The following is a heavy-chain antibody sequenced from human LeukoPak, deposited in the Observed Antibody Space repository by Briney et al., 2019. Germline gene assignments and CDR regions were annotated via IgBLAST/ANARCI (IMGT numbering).Heavy chain of an antibody. CDR2: ISGSGGST. V-gene: IGHV3-23*01. CDR1: GFTFSSYA. J-gene: IGHJ6*04. CDR3: AKRWARGGYDSYYYYGMDV. D-gene: IGHD5-12*01. Sequence: PGGSLRLSCAASGFTFSSYAMSWVRQAPGKGLEWVSAISGSGGSTYYADSVKGRFTISRDNSKNTLYLRMNSLRAEDTAVYYCAKRWARGGYDSYYYYGMDVWGKGTTVTVSS.